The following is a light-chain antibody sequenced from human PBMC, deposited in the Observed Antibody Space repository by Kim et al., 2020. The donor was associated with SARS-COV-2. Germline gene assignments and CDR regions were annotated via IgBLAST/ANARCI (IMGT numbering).Light chain of an antibody. CDR2: AAS. CDR1: QGISSY. CDR3: QQYYSYPWT. Sequence: AIRMTQSPSSFSASTGDRVTITCRASQGISSYLAWYQQKPGKAPKLLIYAASTLQSGVPSRFSGSGSGTDFTPTISCLQSEDFATYYCQQYYSYPWTFGQGTKVDIK. V-gene: IGKV1-8*01. J-gene: IGKJ1*01.